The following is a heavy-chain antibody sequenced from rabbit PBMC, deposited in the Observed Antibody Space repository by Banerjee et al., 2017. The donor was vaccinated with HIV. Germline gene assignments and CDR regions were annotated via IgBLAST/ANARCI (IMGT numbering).Heavy chain of an antibody. CDR1: GFDLSSYYY. CDR2: ISAGSSGST. J-gene: IGHJ4*01. V-gene: IGHV1S45*01. D-gene: IGHD4-1*01. Sequence: QEQLVESGGGLVKPGASLTLTCKASGFDLSSYYYMCWVRQAPGKGLEWIACISAGSSGSTYYANWAKGRFTISKTSSTTVTLQMTSLTAADTATYFCARDLAGVIGWNFNLWGQGTLVTVS. CDR3: ARDLAGVIGWNFNL.